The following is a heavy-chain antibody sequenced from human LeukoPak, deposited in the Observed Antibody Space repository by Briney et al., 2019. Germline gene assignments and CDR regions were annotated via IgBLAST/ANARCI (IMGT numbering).Heavy chain of an antibody. J-gene: IGHJ4*02. V-gene: IGHV3-9*01. CDR3: ARAPIAVAGGGFDY. CDR2: ISWNSGSI. Sequence: GGSLRLSCAASGFTFDDYAMHWVRQAPGKGLEWVSGISWNSGSIGYADSVKGRFTISRDNAKNSLYLQMNSLRAEDTALYYCARAPIAVAGGGFDYWGQGTLVTVSS. D-gene: IGHD6-19*01. CDR1: GFTFDDYA.